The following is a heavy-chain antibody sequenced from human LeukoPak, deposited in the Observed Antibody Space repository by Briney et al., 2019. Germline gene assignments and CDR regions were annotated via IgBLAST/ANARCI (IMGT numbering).Heavy chain of an antibody. CDR3: TRGLLWFGELSPPGY. CDR2: INAGNDNT. J-gene: IGHJ4*02. V-gene: IGHV1-3*01. Sequence: ASVKVSCKASGYTFTNYAMHWVRQAPGQRLEWMGWINAGNDNTKYSQKFQGGVTITRDTSASTVYMELSSLRSEDTAVYYCTRGLLWFGELSPPGYWGQGTLITVSS. D-gene: IGHD3-10*01. CDR1: GYTFTNYA.